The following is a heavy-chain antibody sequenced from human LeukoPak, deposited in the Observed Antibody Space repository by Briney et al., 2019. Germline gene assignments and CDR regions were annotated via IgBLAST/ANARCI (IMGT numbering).Heavy chain of an antibody. CDR3: ARDSGSYPLGY. J-gene: IGHJ4*02. CDR2: IYYSGST. D-gene: IGHD1-26*01. CDR1: GGSISSGDYY. V-gene: IGHV4-31*03. Sequence: PSQTLSLTCTVSGGSISSGDYYWSWIRQHPGKGLEWIGYIYYSGSTYYNPSLKSRVTISVDTSKNQFSLKLSSVTAADTAVYYCARDSGSYPLGYWGQGTLVTVSS.